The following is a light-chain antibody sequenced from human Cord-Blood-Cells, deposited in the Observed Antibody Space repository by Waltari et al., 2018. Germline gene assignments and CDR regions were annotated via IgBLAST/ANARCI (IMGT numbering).Light chain of an antibody. CDR1: QSISSY. CDR2: AAS. J-gene: IGKJ3*01. V-gene: IGKV1-39*01. Sequence: DIQMTPSPSSLSASVGDRVTITCRASQSISSYLNWYQQKPGKAPKLLIYAASNLQSGVPSRFSGRGSGTDFTLTISSLQPEDFATFFCQQSYSTPFTFGPGTKVDIK. CDR3: QQSYSTPFT.